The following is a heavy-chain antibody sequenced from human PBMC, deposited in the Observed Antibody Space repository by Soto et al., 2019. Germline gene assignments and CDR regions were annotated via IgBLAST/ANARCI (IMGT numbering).Heavy chain of an antibody. J-gene: IGHJ6*03. CDR2: IVVGSGNT. CDR3: ARGFAYYYYMDV. Sequence: ASVKVSCKASGFTFTSSAVQWVRQARGQRLEWIGWIVVGSGNTNYAQKFQERVTITRDMSTSTAYMELSSLRSEDTAVYYCARGFAYYYYMDVWGKGTTVTVSS. V-gene: IGHV1-58*01. CDR1: GFTFTSSA.